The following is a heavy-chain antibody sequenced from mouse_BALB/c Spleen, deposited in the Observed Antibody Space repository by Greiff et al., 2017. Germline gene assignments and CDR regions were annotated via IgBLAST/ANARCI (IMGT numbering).Heavy chain of an antibody. V-gene: IGHV5-15*02. CDR3: ARDRDYGSSYGYFDV. J-gene: IGHJ1*01. D-gene: IGHD1-1*01. CDR1: GFTFSDYG. CDR2: ISNLAYSI. Sequence: EVKVVESGGGLVQPGGSRKLSCAASGFTFSDYGMAWVRQAPGKGPEWVAFISNLAYSIYYADTVTGRFTISRENAKNTLYLEMSSLRSEDTAMYYCARDRDYGSSYGYFDVWGAGTTVTVFS.